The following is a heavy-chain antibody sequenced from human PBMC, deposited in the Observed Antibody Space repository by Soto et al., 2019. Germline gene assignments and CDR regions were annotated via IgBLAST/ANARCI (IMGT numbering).Heavy chain of an antibody. J-gene: IGHJ4*02. CDR2: ISSSSSYI. V-gene: IGHV3-21*01. D-gene: IGHD5-12*01. CDR1: GFTFSSYT. Sequence: GGSLRLSCAASGFTFSSYTMIWVRQAPGKGLEWVSSISSSSSYIYYADSVKGRFTISRDNAKNSFYLQLNCLRAEDTAVYYCARFGYTTEAHWGQGTLVTVSS. CDR3: ARFGYTTEAH.